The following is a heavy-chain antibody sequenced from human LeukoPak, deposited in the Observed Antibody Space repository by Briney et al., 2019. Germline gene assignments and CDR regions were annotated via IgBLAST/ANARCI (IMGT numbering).Heavy chain of an antibody. D-gene: IGHD3-22*01. CDR1: GFTFSSYA. J-gene: IGHJ4*02. Sequence: GGSLRLSCAASGFTFSSYAMSWVRQAPGKGLEAPGKGLEWVSTISASGHATYYPDSVRGRFTISRDNSKSTLHLQMNSLRAEDTAVYYCAKGSGYYYHFDYWGQGTLVTVSS. V-gene: IGHV3-23*01. CDR3: AKGSGYYYHFDY. CDR2: ISASGHAT.